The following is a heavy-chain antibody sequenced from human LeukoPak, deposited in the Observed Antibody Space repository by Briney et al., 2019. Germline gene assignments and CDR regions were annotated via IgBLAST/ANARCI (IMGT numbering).Heavy chain of an antibody. Sequence: SETLSLTCTVSGGSISSGDYDWSWIRQPPGKGLEWIGYIHNSGTTKYNPSLKGRVTMSMDTPKNQFSLKLISVASADTAVYYCAREPAVVYGYWGQGTLVTVSS. J-gene: IGHJ4*02. D-gene: IGHD5/OR15-5a*01. CDR3: AREPAVVYGY. CDR1: GGSISSGDYD. V-gene: IGHV4-61*08. CDR2: IHNSGTT.